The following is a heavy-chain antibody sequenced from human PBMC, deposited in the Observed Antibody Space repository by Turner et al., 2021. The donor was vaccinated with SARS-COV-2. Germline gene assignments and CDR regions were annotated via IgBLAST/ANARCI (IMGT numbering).Heavy chain of an antibody. V-gene: IGHV1-69*10. CDR2: IIPISGIA. Sequence: VQLVRSGAEAQMARSSVKVFCNASGGTFRSYTISWVRQAPGQGLEWMGGIIPISGIANYAQKFQGRVTITADKSTSTAYMELSSLRSEVTAVYYCARDLNSGYGDYTGWGQGTLVTVSS. J-gene: IGHJ4*02. CDR3: ARDLNSGYGDYTG. CDR1: GGTFRSYT. D-gene: IGHD4-17*01.